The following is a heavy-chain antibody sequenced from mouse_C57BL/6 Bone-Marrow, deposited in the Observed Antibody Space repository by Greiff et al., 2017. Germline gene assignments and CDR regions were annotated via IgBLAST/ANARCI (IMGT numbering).Heavy chain of an antibody. CDR1: GYAFSNSW. J-gene: IGHJ1*03. Sequence: VQLQQSGPELVKPGASVKLSCKASGYAFSNSWMNWVKQRPGKGLEWIGRIYPGDGDTNSNGKFKGKATLSADKSSSTAYMQLSSLTSEDSAVYFCARSYHDVWGTGTTVTVSS. V-gene: IGHV1-82*01. CDR2: IYPGDGDT. CDR3: ARSYHDV. D-gene: IGHD2-10*01.